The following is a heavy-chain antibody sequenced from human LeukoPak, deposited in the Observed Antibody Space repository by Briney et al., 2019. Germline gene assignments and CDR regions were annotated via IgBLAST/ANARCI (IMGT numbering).Heavy chain of an antibody. V-gene: IGHV3-23*01. D-gene: IGHD6-19*01. CDR1: RFIFSSYA. CDR2: INGSGGNT. J-gene: IGHJ4*02. CDR3: AKAVDGTGWYVFDY. Sequence: PGGSLRLSCAASRFIFSSYAMSWVRQAPGKGLEWVSAINGSGGNTYYADAVRGRFTISRDNSKNTLYPQMSSLRGDDTAIYYCAKAVDGTGWYVFDYWGQGTLVTVSS.